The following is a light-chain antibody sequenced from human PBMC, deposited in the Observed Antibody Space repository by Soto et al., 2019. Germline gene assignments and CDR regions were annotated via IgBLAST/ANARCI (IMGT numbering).Light chain of an antibody. J-gene: IGKJ4*01. CDR1: QSVSSN. Sequence: EVLMTQSPATLSVSPGERATLSCRASQSVSSNLAWYQQKLGQAPRLLIYGASIRATSIPARFSGSGSGTDFTLTISSLQSEDFAVDCCQQYNNWPPLTFGGGTKVEIK. V-gene: IGKV3D-15*01. CDR2: GAS. CDR3: QQYNNWPPLT.